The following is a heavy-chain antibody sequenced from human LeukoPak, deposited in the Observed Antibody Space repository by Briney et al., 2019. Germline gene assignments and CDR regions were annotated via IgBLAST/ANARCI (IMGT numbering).Heavy chain of an antibody. Sequence: GGSLRLSCAASGFTFSNYGMHWVRQAPGKGLEWVAFIRYDGSNKYYTDSVKGRFTISRDNAKNTLYLQMNSLRAEDTAVYYCARAESRGYYFFDYWGQGILVTVSS. CDR2: IRYDGSNK. CDR3: ARAESRGYYFFDY. D-gene: IGHD3-22*01. CDR1: GFTFSNYG. V-gene: IGHV3-30*02. J-gene: IGHJ4*02.